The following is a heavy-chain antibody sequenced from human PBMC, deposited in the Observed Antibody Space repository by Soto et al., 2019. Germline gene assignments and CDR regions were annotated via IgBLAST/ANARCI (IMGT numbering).Heavy chain of an antibody. Sequence: SGPTLVNPTQTLTLTCTFSGFSLTTAGVGVGWIRQPPGKALEWLALIYWNDDKPYSPSLKSRLTITKDTSKNQVVLTMTNVDPVDTATYYCAHRLRAEQVFDYWGQGTLVTVSS. CDR2: IYWNDDK. CDR3: AHRLRAEQVFDY. D-gene: IGHD6-19*01. CDR1: GFSLTTAGVG. V-gene: IGHV2-5*01. J-gene: IGHJ4*02.